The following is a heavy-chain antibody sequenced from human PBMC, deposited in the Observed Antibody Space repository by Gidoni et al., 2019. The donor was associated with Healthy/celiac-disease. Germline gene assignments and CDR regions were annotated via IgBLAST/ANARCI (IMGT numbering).Heavy chain of an antibody. Sequence: EVQLLESGGGLVEPGGSLRLSCAASGFTFSSYAMSWVRQAPGKGLEWVSAISGSGGSTYYADSVKGRFTISRDNSKNTLYLQMNSLRAEDTAVYYCAKDLPDIVVVVAATPPFDYWGQGTLVTVSS. D-gene: IGHD2-15*01. CDR1: GFTFSSYA. V-gene: IGHV3-23*01. CDR3: AKDLPDIVVVVAATPPFDY. J-gene: IGHJ4*02. CDR2: ISGSGGST.